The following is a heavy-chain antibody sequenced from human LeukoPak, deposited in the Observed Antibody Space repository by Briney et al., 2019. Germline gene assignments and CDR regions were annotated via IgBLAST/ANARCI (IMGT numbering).Heavy chain of an antibody. CDR3: ARGPYCGGGTCFSLGEFDP. D-gene: IGHD2-15*01. Sequence: GGSLRLSCAASGFTFSSYEMNWVRQAPGKGLEWVSYISSSGSTIYYADSVKGRFTISRDNAKNSLYLQMNSLRAEDTAVFYRARGPYCGGGTCFSLGEFDPWGQGTLVTVSS. J-gene: IGHJ5*02. CDR2: ISSSGSTI. CDR1: GFTFSSYE. V-gene: IGHV3-48*03.